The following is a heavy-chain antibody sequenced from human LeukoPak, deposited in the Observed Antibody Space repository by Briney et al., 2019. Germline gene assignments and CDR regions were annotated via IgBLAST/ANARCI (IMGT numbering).Heavy chain of an antibody. CDR1: GFTFRDYG. J-gene: IGHJ4*02. CDR2: INWNGDGT. Sequence: PGGSLRLSCAASGFTFRDYGMSWVRQAPGKGLEWVSAINWNGDGTGYADSVKGRFTISRDNAKNSLYLQMTNLRPEDTALYHCAKGAEVGLALASPIDYWGQGTLVTVSS. D-gene: IGHD6-19*01. V-gene: IGHV3-20*01. CDR3: AKGAEVGLALASPIDY.